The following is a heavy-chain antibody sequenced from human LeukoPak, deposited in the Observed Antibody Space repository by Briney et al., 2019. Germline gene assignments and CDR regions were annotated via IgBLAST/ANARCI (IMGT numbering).Heavy chain of an antibody. CDR3: ARERYSFGHDSDY. CDR2: IKGGGSST. D-gene: IGHD5-18*01. CDR1: GFTFSSYW. Sequence: GGSLRLSCAASGFTFSSYWMHWVRHTPGKGLVWLSRIKGGGSSTSYADSVKGRFTISRDNAKNTLYPQKNSLSAEDTAVYYCARERYSFGHDSDYWGQGALVSVSS. V-gene: IGHV3-74*01. J-gene: IGHJ4*02.